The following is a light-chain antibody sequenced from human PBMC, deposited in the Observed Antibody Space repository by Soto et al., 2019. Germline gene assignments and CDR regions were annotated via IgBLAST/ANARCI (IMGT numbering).Light chain of an antibody. J-gene: IGKJ4*01. Sequence: ESVMKPAPATLPVSPGEGATLSCKASQTVYNNLAWYQQRTGQPPRLLSHDASTRATGISARFSGSGYGAESTLRISSLQSVDCAVYYCQQCRTWPLTLGGGTKVDIK. CDR1: QTVYNN. V-gene: IGKV3-15*01. CDR2: DAS. CDR3: QQCRTWPLT.